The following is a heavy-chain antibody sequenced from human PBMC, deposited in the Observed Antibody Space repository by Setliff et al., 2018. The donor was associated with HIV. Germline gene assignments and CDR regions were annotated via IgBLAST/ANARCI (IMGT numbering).Heavy chain of an antibody. Sequence: GGSLRLSCTSSEISSNNYYMTWVRQAPGRGPEWVGRIKSKADGGTTDYAATVKGRFTISRDDSKRMVYLEMNSLTSEDTAVYFCTRSYYHWGQGTRVTVSS. CDR1: EISSNNYY. CDR3: TRSYYH. V-gene: IGHV3-15*01. J-gene: IGHJ4*02. CDR2: IKSKADGGTT. D-gene: IGHD3-10*01.